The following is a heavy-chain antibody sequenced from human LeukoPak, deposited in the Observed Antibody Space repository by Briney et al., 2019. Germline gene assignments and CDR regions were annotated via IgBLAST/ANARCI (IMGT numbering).Heavy chain of an antibody. CDR1: GFSLSTSGMC. V-gene: IGHV2-70*11. D-gene: IGHD2-21*02. Sequence: SGPALVKPTQTLTLTCTFSGFSLSTSGMCVSWVRQPPGKALEWLARIDWDDDKYYSTSLKTRLTISKDTSKNQEVLTMTNMDPVDTATYYCARRASVTGGAFDIWGQGTMVTVSS. CDR3: ARRASVTGGAFDI. CDR2: IDWDDDK. J-gene: IGHJ3*02.